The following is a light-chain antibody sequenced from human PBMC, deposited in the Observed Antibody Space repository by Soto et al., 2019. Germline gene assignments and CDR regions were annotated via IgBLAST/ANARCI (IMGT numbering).Light chain of an antibody. J-gene: IGLJ1*01. CDR1: SKDVGGYNY. CDR2: DVS. Sequence: QSGLXQPPSVSGSPGQSVTISCTGSSKDVGGYNYVSWYQHHPGKAPKLIIYDVSNRPSGVSIRFSGSKSDNTASLTISGLQPEDEADYHCSSYTTSNTRQIVFGTGTKVTVL. V-gene: IGLV2-14*03. CDR3: SSYTTSNTRQIV.